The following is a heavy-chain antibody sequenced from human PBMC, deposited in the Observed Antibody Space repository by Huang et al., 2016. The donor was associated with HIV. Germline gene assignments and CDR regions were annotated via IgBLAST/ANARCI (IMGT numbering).Heavy chain of an antibody. Sequence: EVLLVQSGAELKEPGESLKISCKASGYGFSSYWIGWVRQKPGKGLEWRGSIYPRDSETKYSPSFDGQVTISADKSTRTAYLQWESLKAPDTAIYFCARQVDGFRSHFDFWGQGTLVSVSS. CDR2: IYPRDSET. J-gene: IGHJ4*02. CDR1: GYGFSSYW. CDR3: ARQVDGFRSHFDF. D-gene: IGHD5-18*01. V-gene: IGHV5-51*01.